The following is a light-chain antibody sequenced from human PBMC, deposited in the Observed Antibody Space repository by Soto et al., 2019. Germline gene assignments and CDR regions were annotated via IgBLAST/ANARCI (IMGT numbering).Light chain of an antibody. Sequence: QAVVTQAPSASGTPGQRVTISCSGSDSNIGSNTVNWYQQLPGTAPKLLIYSNIQRPSGVPDRFSGSKSGTSASLAISGLQSEDEADYYCAAWDDSLNGYVFGTGTKVTVL. CDR2: SNI. CDR1: DSNIGSNT. J-gene: IGLJ1*01. V-gene: IGLV1-44*01. CDR3: AAWDDSLNGYV.